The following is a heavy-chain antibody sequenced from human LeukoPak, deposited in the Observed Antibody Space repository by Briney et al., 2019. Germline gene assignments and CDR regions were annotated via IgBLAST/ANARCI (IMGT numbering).Heavy chain of an antibody. CDR3: ARSPSGYPTDY. V-gene: IGHV1-8*02. D-gene: IGHD5-12*01. J-gene: IGHJ4*02. CDR1: GYTFTDYY. Sequence: GASVKVSCKASGYTFTDYYMHWVQQATGQGLEWMGWMNPNSGNTGYAQKFQGRVTMTRNTSISTAYMELSSLRSEDTAVYYCARSPSGYPTDYWGQGTLVTVSS. CDR2: MNPNSGNT.